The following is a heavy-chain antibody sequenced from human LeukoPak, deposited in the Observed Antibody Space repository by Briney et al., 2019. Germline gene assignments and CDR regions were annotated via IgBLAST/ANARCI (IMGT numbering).Heavy chain of an antibody. CDR2: ISSSSSYI. CDR1: GFTFSSYS. CDR3: ARGDSNGGYYYYGMDV. Sequence: GGSLRLSCAASGFTFSSYSMNWVRQAPGKGLEWVSSISSSSSYIYYADSVKGRFTISRDNAKNSLYLQMNSLRAEDTAVYYCARGDSNGGYYYYGMDVWGQGTTVTVSS. D-gene: IGHD4-11*01. V-gene: IGHV3-21*01. J-gene: IGHJ6*02.